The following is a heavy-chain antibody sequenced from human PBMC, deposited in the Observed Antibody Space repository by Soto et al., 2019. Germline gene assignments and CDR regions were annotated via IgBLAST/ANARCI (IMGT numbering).Heavy chain of an antibody. CDR1: GFTFSSYA. J-gene: IGHJ4*02. CDR3: AKDPHGGFPVRGRPGLFDY. V-gene: IGHV3-23*01. CDR2: ISGSGGST. D-gene: IGHD3-10*01. Sequence: EVQLLESGGGLVQPGGSLRLSCAASGFTFSSYAMSWVRQAPGKGLEWVSAISGSGGSTYYADSVKGRFTISRDNSKNTLYLQMNTLRAEDTAVYYCAKDPHGGFPVRGRPGLFDYWGQGTLVTVSS.